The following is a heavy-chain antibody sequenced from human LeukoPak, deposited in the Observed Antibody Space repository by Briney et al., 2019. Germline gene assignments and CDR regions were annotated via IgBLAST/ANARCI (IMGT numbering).Heavy chain of an antibody. D-gene: IGHD2-8*01. V-gene: IGHV3-30*02. Sequence: GGSLRLSCEASGFTFSSYDMHRVRQAPGKGLEWVAFIRYDGSNTYYADSVKGRFTISRDNSKNTLYLQMNSLRPEDTSIFYCAKGYFLVVTNVEYYFDYWGQGTLVTVSS. CDR2: IRYDGSNT. J-gene: IGHJ4*02. CDR1: GFTFSSYD. CDR3: AKGYFLVVTNVEYYFDY.